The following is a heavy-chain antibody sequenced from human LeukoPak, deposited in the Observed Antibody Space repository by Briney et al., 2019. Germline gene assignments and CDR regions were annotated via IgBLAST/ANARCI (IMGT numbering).Heavy chain of an antibody. D-gene: IGHD6-19*01. J-gene: IGHJ3*02. CDR3: ARGGSGWYRGDAFDI. V-gene: IGHV4-59*01. CDR1: GGSIRSYY. CDR2: IYYSGST. Sequence: TSETLSLTCTVSGGSIRSYYWSWIRQPPGKGLEWIAYIYYSGSTNYNPSLKSRVTISVDTSKNQFSLKLSSVTAADTAVYYCARGGSGWYRGDAFDIWGQGTMVTVSS.